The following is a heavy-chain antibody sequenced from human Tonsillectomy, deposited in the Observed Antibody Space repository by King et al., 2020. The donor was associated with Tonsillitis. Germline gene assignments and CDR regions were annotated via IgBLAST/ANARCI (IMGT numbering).Heavy chain of an antibody. Sequence: VQLVESGGVVVQPGGSLRLSCAASGFTFDDYAMHWVRQAPGKGLEWVSLVSWDGSITYYADSVQGRFTISRDNSKNSLYLRMNSLRAEDTAFYYCAKDIGTGPSATFDYWGQGTLVTVSS. V-gene: IGHV3-43D*03. CDR1: GFTFDDYA. CDR3: AKDIGTGPSATFDY. J-gene: IGHJ4*02. CDR2: VSWDGSIT. D-gene: IGHD3-10*01.